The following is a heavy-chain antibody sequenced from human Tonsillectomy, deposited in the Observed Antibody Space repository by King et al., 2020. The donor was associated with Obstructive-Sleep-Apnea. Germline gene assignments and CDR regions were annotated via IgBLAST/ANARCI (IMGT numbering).Heavy chain of an antibody. Sequence: LVQSGADVRKPGYSLKISCKVSGYSFSSYWIVCVRQMPGKGLDGLWIIYPCDSDTRSRPSFQGQVSISVDQSISTAYLQWSSLKASDTAMYYCARQGDSSGWSQWGQGTLVTVSS. CDR3: ARQGDSSGWSQ. CDR2: IYPCDSDT. J-gene: IGHJ4*02. D-gene: IGHD6-19*01. V-gene: IGHV5-51*01. CDR1: GYSFSSYW.